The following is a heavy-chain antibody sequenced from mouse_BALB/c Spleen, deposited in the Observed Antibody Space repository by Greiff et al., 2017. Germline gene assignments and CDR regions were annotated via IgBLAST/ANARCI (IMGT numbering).Heavy chain of an antibody. CDR1: GYAFTNYL. J-gene: IGHJ4*01. D-gene: IGHD4-1*01. CDR3: ARSGSYYYAMDY. Sequence: VQLQQSGAELVRPGTSVKVSCKASGYAFTNYLLEWVKQRPGQGLEWIGVINPGSGGTNYNEKFKGKATLTADKSSSTAYMQLSSLTSDDSAVYFCARSGSYYYAMDYWGQGTSVTVSS. V-gene: IGHV1-54*01. CDR2: INPGSGGT.